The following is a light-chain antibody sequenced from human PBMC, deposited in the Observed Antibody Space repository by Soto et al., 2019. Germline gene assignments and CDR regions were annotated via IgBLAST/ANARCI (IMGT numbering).Light chain of an antibody. CDR3: FSYLGWYSLI. V-gene: IGLV2-11*01. CDR2: DVS. Sequence: QSALTQPRSVSGSPGQSVTISCTGTSSDVGGYNYVSWYQQHPGKAPKLMIFDVSKRPTGVPDRFAGSKSSNTASLTISGFQAEDQGDYYCFSYLGWYSLIFGGGSKLTVL. CDR1: SSDVGGYNY. J-gene: IGLJ2*01.